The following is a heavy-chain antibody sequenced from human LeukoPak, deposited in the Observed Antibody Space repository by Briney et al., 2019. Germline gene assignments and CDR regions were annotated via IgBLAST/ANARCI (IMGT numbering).Heavy chain of an antibody. J-gene: IGHJ4*02. Sequence: SETLSLTCAVYGGSFSGYYWSWIRQPPGKGLEWIGEINHSGSTNYNPSLKSRVTISVDTSKNQFSLKLSSVTAADTAVYYCARHTDSSSSRLFDYWGQGTLVTVSS. CDR2: INHSGST. CDR3: ARHTDSSSSRLFDY. V-gene: IGHV4-34*01. CDR1: GGSFSGYY. D-gene: IGHD6-6*01.